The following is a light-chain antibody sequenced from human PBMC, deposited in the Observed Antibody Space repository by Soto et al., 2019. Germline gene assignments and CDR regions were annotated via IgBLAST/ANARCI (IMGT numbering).Light chain of an antibody. V-gene: IGKV3-15*01. CDR1: HSVGSL. Sequence: EVVMSQSPATLSVSPGERATLSCRASHSVGSLLAWYQQKPGQAPRLLIYGTSTRATGIPARITGSGSGTEFTLTISSLQSEDFAVYYCQQYNNWPRTFGQGTKV. CDR2: GTS. CDR3: QQYNNWPRT. J-gene: IGKJ1*01.